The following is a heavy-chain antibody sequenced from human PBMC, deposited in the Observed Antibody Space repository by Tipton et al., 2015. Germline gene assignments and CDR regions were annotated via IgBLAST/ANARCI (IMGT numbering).Heavy chain of an antibody. CDR1: GFTFSSYA. CDR2: ISSSDIST. V-gene: IGHV3-23*01. Sequence: SLRLSCAASGFTFSSYAMSWVRQAPGKGLEWVSTISSSDISTYYADSVKGRFTISRDNSKNTLDLQMNSLRAEDTAVYYCAKDSLWWFDPWGQGTLVTVSS. J-gene: IGHJ5*02. CDR3: AKDSLWWFDP.